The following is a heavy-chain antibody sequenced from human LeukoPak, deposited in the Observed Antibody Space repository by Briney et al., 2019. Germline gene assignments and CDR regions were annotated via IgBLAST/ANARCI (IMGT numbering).Heavy chain of an antibody. Sequence: SETLSLTCTVSGGSISSSSYYWGWIRQPPGKGLEWIGSIYYSGSTYYNPSLKSRVTISVDTSKNQFSLKLSSMTAADTAVYYCARGIPQDAFDIWGQGTMVTVSS. D-gene: IGHD5-18*01. CDR3: ARGIPQDAFDI. CDR1: GGSISSSSYY. J-gene: IGHJ3*02. V-gene: IGHV4-39*07. CDR2: IYYSGST.